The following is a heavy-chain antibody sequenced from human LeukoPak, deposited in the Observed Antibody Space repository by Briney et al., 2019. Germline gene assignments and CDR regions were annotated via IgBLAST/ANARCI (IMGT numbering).Heavy chain of an antibody. J-gene: IGHJ4*02. D-gene: IGHD5-12*01. CDR3: ARGLNSGYDFDY. CDR2: MNPKSGNA. CDR1: GYXXTSYD. Sequence: GASVTXXCKAXGYXXTSYDINWVRQAPGQGLEWMGWMNPKSGNAGYAQKFQGRVTMTRNTSISTAYMELSSLRSEDTAVYYCARGLNSGYDFDYWGQGTLVTVSS. V-gene: IGHV1-8*01.